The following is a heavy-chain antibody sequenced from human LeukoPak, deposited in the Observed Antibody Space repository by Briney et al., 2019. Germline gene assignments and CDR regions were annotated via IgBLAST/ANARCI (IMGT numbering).Heavy chain of an antibody. CDR3: AGDSRGVPGNWFDP. D-gene: IGHD3-10*01. J-gene: IGHJ5*02. V-gene: IGHV1-2*06. CDR2: INPNSGAT. Sequence: YXXTXYYXXWVRQAPGQGLEWMGRINPNSGATNYAQKFQGRVTMTRDTSISTAYMELSRLISDDTAVYYCAGDSRGVPGNWFDPWGQGTLVTVSS. CDR1: YXXTXYY.